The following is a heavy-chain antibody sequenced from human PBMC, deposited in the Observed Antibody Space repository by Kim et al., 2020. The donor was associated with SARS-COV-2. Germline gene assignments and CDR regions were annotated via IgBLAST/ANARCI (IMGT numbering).Heavy chain of an antibody. D-gene: IGHD3-10*01. CDR2: VTSSGFGT. CDR3: AKDRGRYYPYYFDS. J-gene: IGHJ4*02. V-gene: IGHV3-23*01. CDR1: GFNFSSFT. Sequence: GGSLRLSCAASGFNFSSFTMSWVRQAPGKGLEWVSTVTSSGFGTYYADSVKGRFSVSRDNSKNTLYMKLNILRGEDTAVYYCAKDRGRYYPYYFDSWGQGSLVTVST.